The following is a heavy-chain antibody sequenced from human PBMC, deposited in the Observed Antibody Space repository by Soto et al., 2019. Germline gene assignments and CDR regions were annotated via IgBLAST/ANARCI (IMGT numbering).Heavy chain of an antibody. V-gene: IGHV1-18*01. D-gene: IGHD3-10*01. CDR2: ISAYNGNT. CDR3: ARDNGFGESDV. CDR1: GYSFTSHG. Sequence: QVQLVQSGAEVKKPGASVKVSCKASGYSFTSHGISWVRQAPGQGLEWMGWISAYNGNTNYAQKLQGRVTMTTDTSTSTAYKELRSLLSDDTGVYYCARDNGFGESDVWGQGTTFTVS. J-gene: IGHJ6*02.